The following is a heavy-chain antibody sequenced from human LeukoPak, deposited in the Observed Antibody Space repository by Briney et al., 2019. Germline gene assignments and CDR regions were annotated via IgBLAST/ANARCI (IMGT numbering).Heavy chain of an antibody. J-gene: IGHJ6*03. Sequence: GGSLRLSCTTSGFTFSTYSMSWVRQAPGKGLEWVSAINDDTPYYADSVKGRFTVSRDNSKNTLYLQMNSLRAEDTAVYYCAKDHGYYYYMDVWGKGTTVTVSS. V-gene: IGHV3-23*01. CDR2: INDDTP. CDR3: AKDHGYYYYMDV. CDR1: GFTFSTYS.